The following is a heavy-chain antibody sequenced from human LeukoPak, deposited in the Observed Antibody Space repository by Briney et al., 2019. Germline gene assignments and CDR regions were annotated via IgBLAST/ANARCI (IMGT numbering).Heavy chain of an antibody. V-gene: IGHV3-23*01. J-gene: IGHJ3*01. CDR3: AKFGGSGTYPYDAFDV. CDR2: ISGSGGST. CDR1: GFSFSSYT. D-gene: IGHD3-10*01. Sequence: GGSLRLSCAVSGFSFSSYTMSWVRQAPGKGLEWVSAISGSGGSTYYADCVKGRFTISRDNSKNTLYLQMNSLRAEDTAVYYCAKFGGSGTYPYDAFDVWGQGTMVTVSS.